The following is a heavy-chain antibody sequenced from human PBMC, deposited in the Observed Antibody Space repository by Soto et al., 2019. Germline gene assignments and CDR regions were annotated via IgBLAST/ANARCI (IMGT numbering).Heavy chain of an antibody. CDR2: ISGSGGTT. CDR3: AKIPYDFWSSGQYLFDH. J-gene: IGHJ4*02. Sequence: PGGSLRLSCTVSGFTFGSHAMSWVRQAPGKGLECVSGISGSGGTTFYADSVKGRFTISRDNSKKTLYLQMNSLRAEDTAVYYCAKIPYDFWSSGQYLFDHWGQGTLVTVSS. CDR1: GFTFGSHA. D-gene: IGHD3-3*01. V-gene: IGHV3-23*01.